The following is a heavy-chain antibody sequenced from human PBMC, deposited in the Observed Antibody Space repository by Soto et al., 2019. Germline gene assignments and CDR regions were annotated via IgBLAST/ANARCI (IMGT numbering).Heavy chain of an antibody. D-gene: IGHD2-15*01. Sequence: QVQLVESGGGVVQPGRSLRLSCAASGFTVSSYAMHWVRQAPGRGLVWVAFISHDESNRLDADSVKGRFSISRDNSKNILYLQMSSLRLEDTAVYYCPRVGLSNRWTEALDVWGHGTTVTVSS. V-gene: IGHV3-30-3*01. CDR2: ISHDESNR. CDR3: PRVGLSNRWTEALDV. CDR1: GFTVSSYA. J-gene: IGHJ6*02.